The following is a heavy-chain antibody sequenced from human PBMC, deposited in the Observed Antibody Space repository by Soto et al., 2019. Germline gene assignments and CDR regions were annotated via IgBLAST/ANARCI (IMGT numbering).Heavy chain of an antibody. CDR1: GYSISSGYY. J-gene: IGHJ4*02. CDR2: IYHSGNT. Sequence: SETLSLTCDVSGYSISSGYYWGWIRQPPGKGLEWIGSIYHSGNTYYNPTLKSRVTISVDTSKNQFSLQLSSVTAADTAVYYCARDGGSLGPDFDSWGQGTLVTVSS. V-gene: IGHV4-38-2*02. D-gene: IGHD1-26*01. CDR3: ARDGGSLGPDFDS.